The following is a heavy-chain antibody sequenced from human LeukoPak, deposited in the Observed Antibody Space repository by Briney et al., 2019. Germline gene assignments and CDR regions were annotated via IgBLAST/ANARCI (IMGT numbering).Heavy chain of an antibody. Sequence: PGGSLRLSCAASGFTFSSYWMNWARQAPGKGLEWVAVISYDGSNKYYADSVKGRFTISRDNSKNTLYLQMNSLRAEDAAVYYCAAVTPYFDYWGQGTLVTVSS. J-gene: IGHJ4*02. CDR2: ISYDGSNK. D-gene: IGHD4-23*01. CDR1: GFTFSSYW. V-gene: IGHV3-30*03. CDR3: AAVTPYFDY.